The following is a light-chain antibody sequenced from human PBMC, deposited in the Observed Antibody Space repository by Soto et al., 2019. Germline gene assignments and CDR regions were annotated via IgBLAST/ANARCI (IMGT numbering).Light chain of an antibody. Sequence: GDRVTITCRASQSISSWLAWYQQKPGKAPKLLIYDASSLESGVPSRFSGSGSGTEFTLTISSLQSEDFAVYYCQQYNDWFSITFGQGTRLEIK. CDR1: QSISSW. V-gene: IGKV1-5*01. CDR2: DAS. CDR3: QQYNDWFSIT. J-gene: IGKJ5*01.